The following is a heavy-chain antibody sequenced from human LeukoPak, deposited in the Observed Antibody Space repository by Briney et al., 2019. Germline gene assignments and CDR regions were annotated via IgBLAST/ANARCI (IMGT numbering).Heavy chain of an antibody. CDR2: ISAYNGNT. J-gene: IGHJ6*04. Sequence: ASVKVSCKASGYTFTSYGISWVRQAPGQGLEWMGWISAYNGNTNYAQKLQGRVTMTTDTSTSTAYMELRSLRSDDTAVYYCARDPRDIVLMVYAPEYFQHWGKGTTVTVSS. D-gene: IGHD2-8*01. CDR1: GYTFTSYG. CDR3: ARDPRDIVLMVYAPEYFQH. V-gene: IGHV1-18*01.